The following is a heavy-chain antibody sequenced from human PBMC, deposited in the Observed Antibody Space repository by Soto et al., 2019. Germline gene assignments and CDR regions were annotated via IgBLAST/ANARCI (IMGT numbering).Heavy chain of an antibody. D-gene: IGHD6-13*01. V-gene: IGHV1-46*01. J-gene: IGHJ4*02. CDR2: INPASGST. CDR3: ARDLAAGDH. CDR1: GYTFTHYY. Sequence: QVQLVQSGAEVKKPGASVKLSCRTSGYTFTHYYIHWVRQAPGQGLEWLAIINPASGSTNYAQDFQGRVTLTMATSTTTVYMELRGLRAEDTAIFYCARDLAAGDHWGQGTLVTVSS.